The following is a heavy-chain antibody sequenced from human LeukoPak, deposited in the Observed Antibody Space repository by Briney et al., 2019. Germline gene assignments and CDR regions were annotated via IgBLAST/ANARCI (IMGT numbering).Heavy chain of an antibody. J-gene: IGHJ6*02. D-gene: IGHD3-10*01. CDR2: IYESSHA. Sequence: PSETLSLTCAVYGGSFSGYYWSWIRQPPGKGLEWIGYIYESSHALYNPSLKSRVSISGDKSKNQFSLRVNSVTAADTAIYYCARINYYGSGTYYASIDYGLDVWGPGTTVIVSS. CDR1: GGSFSGYY. CDR3: ARINYYGSGTYYASIDYGLDV. V-gene: IGHV4-34*01.